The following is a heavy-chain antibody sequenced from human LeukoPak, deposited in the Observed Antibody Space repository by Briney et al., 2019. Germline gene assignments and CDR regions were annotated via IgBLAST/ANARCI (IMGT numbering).Heavy chain of an antibody. J-gene: IGHJ4*02. CDR3: AKDGGLWVSAHWGDS. Sequence: KAGGSLRPSCAASGFTFSSYTMSWVRQAPGKGLEWVSTITTSDGNTYYADSVKGRFTVFRDNSKNTLFLQMNSLRAEDTAVYYCAKDGGLWVSAHWGDSWGRGTLVTVSS. V-gene: IGHV3-23*01. D-gene: IGHD7-27*01. CDR2: ITTSDGNT. CDR1: GFTFSSYT.